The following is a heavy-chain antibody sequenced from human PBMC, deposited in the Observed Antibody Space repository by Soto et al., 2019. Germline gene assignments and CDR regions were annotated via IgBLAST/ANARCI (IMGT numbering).Heavy chain of an antibody. CDR3: ARFTAVAVGPGEPGFDY. V-gene: IGHV3-21*01. D-gene: IGHD6-19*01. CDR2: ISSSSSNI. Sequence: GGSLRLSCAASGFTFSSYSMNWVRQAPGKGLEWVSAISSSSSNIYYTDSVKGRFTISRDNAKNSLYLQMNSLRAEDTAVYYCARFTAVAVGPGEPGFDYWGQGTLVTVSS. J-gene: IGHJ4*02. CDR1: GFTFSSYS.